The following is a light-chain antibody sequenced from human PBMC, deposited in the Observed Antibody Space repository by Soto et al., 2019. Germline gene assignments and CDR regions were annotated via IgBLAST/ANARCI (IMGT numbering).Light chain of an antibody. CDR3: QQYNTAPSLT. V-gene: IGKV1-27*01. CDR2: AAS. CDR1: QGISNY. J-gene: IGKJ5*01. Sequence: DIQMTQSPSSLSASVVDRVTITCRASQGISNYLAWYQQKPGNVPKLLIYAASTLQSGVPSRFSGSGSGTDFTLTISSLQPEDVATYYCQQYNTAPSLTFGQGTRLEN.